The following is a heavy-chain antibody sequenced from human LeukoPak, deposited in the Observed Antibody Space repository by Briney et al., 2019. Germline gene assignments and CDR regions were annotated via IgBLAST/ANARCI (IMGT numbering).Heavy chain of an antibody. V-gene: IGHV3-7*01. J-gene: IGHJ3*02. CDR3: ARDRTLITIFGVVTNAFDI. CDR1: GFTFSSYW. CDR2: IKQDGSEK. Sequence: GGSLRLSCAASGFTFSSYWMSWVRQAPGRGLEWVANIKQDGSEKYYVDSVKGRFTISRDNAKNSLYLQMNSLRAEDTAVYYCARDRTLITIFGVVTNAFDIWGQGTMVTVSS. D-gene: IGHD3-3*01.